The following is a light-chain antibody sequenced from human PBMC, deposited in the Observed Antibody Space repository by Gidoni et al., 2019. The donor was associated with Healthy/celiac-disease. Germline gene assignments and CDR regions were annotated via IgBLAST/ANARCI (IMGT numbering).Light chain of an antibody. Sequence: DIQMTQSPSSLSASVGDRVTITCRASQSISSYLNWYQQQPGEAPKLLIYAASSLQSGVPSRFSGSGSATDFTLTISSLQPEDFATYYCQQSYSTLPWTFXXXTQLEIK. V-gene: IGKV1-39*01. CDR2: AAS. CDR3: QQSYSTLPWT. J-gene: IGKJ1*01. CDR1: QSISSY.